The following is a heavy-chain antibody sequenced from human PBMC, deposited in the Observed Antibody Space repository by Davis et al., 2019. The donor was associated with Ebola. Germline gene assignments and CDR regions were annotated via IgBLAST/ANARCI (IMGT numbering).Heavy chain of an antibody. Sequence: GGSLRLSCAASGFTFSSYGMHWVRQAPGKGLEWVAVISYDGSNKYYADSVKGRFTISRDNSKNTLYLQMNSLRAEDTAVYYCAKDATTVTMNPQFDYWGQGTLVTISS. CDR2: ISYDGSNK. D-gene: IGHD4-17*01. CDR1: GFTFSSYG. V-gene: IGHV3-30*18. CDR3: AKDATTVTMNPQFDY. J-gene: IGHJ4*02.